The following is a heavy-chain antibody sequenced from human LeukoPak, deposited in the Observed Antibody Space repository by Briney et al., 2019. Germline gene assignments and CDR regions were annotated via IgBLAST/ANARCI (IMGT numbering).Heavy chain of an antibody. CDR3: ARDTKDGDYGSGSYSDY. CDR2: IIPICGTA. CDR1: GGTFSSYD. V-gene: IGHV1-69*06. J-gene: IGHJ4*02. D-gene: IGHD3-10*01. Sequence: SVTVSCKASGGTFSSYDISWVRQAPGQGLEWMGRIIPICGTANYAQKFQGRVTITEEKSTSTAYIELSSLRPEDTAVYYCARDTKDGDYGSGSYSDYWGQGTLVTVSS.